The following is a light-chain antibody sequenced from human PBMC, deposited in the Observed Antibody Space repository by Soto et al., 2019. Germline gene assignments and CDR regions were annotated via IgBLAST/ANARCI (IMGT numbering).Light chain of an antibody. Sequence: EIVLTQSPCTLSVSPGERVTLSCRASQSVNSNYLAWYQQRPGQAPRLLIFGASYRATGIPDRFSGSGSGTDLTLTISRLEPEDFAVYYCQQYSSSPPEFTFGPGTKVDSK. CDR3: QQYSSSPPEFT. V-gene: IGKV3-20*01. J-gene: IGKJ3*01. CDR1: QSVNSNY. CDR2: GAS.